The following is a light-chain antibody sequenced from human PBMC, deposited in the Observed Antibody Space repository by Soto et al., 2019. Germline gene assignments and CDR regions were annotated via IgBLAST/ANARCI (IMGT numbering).Light chain of an antibody. CDR2: DAS. V-gene: IGKV1-5*01. Sequence: DIQMTQSPTTLSASVGERVIITCRASQRMSAWLAWYQQKPGKAPTLLIYDASSLENGVPSRFSGSGSGTDYTLTISSLQPNDFATYYCQQYDTYPWTFGQGTKVEIK. J-gene: IGKJ1*01. CDR3: QQYDTYPWT. CDR1: QRMSAW.